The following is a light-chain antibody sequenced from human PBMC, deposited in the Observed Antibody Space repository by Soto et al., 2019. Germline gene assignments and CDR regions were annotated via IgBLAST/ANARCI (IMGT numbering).Light chain of an antibody. CDR2: GAS. CDR3: QQYGSSPRT. J-gene: IGKJ1*01. CDR1: QSVGSN. V-gene: IGKV3-20*01. Sequence: DIVLTQSPCTLSLYPGERATLSCRASQSVGSNLAWYQQKPAQAPRLLIYGASSRATGIPDRFSGSGSGTDFTLTISRLEPEDFAVYYCQQYGSSPRTFGQGAKVDIK.